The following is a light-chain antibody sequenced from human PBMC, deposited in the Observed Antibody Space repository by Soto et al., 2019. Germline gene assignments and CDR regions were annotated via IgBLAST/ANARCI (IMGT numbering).Light chain of an antibody. V-gene: IGKV3-11*01. CDR1: QSVSSY. CDR3: QQRSNWPPIT. J-gene: IGKJ5*01. CDR2: DAS. Sequence: EIVLTQSPATLSLSPGERATLSCRASQSVSSYLAWYQQKPGQAPRLLIYDASNRATGIPARFSGSGSGTDFTLTISSLVPEDFAVYYCQQRSNWPPITFGQGTRREIK.